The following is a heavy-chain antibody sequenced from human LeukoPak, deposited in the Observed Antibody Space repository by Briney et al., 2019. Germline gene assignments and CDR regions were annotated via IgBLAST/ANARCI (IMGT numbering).Heavy chain of an antibody. V-gene: IGHV3-64D*09. CDR2: ISSNGGST. CDR3: ARHIHFSYED. D-gene: IGHD2-21*01. CDR1: GFTFSNYT. J-gene: IGHJ4*02. Sequence: GGSLRLSCSASGFTFSNYTMHWVRQAPGKGLEYVSSISSNGGSTYSADSVKGRFTISRDNSENTLSLQMSSLRAEDTGVYYCARHIHFSYEDWGRGTLVTVS.